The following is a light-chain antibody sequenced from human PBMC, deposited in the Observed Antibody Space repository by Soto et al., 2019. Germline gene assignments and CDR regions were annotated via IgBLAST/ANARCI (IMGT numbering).Light chain of an antibody. CDR2: DDS. V-gene: IGLV3-21*02. Sequence: SYVLTQPPSVSVAPGQTATITCGGNNIGSKSVHWYQQNPGQAPVLVVYDDSDRPSGIPERFSGSNSGNTATLTISRVEAGDEADYYCQVWDSSSDHLVFGGGTQLTVL. J-gene: IGLJ3*02. CDR3: QVWDSSSDHLV. CDR1: NIGSKS.